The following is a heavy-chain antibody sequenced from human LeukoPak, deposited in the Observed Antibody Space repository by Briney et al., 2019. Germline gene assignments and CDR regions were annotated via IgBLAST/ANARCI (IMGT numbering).Heavy chain of an antibody. D-gene: IGHD5-18*01. J-gene: IGHJ4*02. V-gene: IGHV3-53*01. CDR1: GFTVSSNY. Sequence: PAGSLRLSCAASGFTVSSNYMSWVRQAPGKGLEWVSVIYSGGSTYYADSVKGRFTISRDNSKNTLYLQMNSLRAEDTAVYYCARVGTAMVLDYWGQGTLVTVSS. CDR2: IYSGGST. CDR3: ARVGTAMVLDY.